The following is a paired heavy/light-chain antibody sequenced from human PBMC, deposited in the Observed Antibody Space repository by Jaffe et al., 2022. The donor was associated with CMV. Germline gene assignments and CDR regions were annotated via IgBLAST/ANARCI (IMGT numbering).Heavy chain of an antibody. J-gene: IGHJ2*01. CDR2: ISGSGGST. V-gene: IGHV3-23*01. CDR3: ASLPTRDYYDSSGYPEWYFDL. CDR1: GFTFSSYA. Sequence: EVQLLESGGGLVQPGGSLRLSCAASGFTFSSYAMSWVRQAPGKGLEWVSAISGSGGSTYYADSVKGRFTISRDNSKNTLYLQMNSLRAEDTAVYYCASLPTRDYYDSSGYPEWYFDLWGRGTLVTVSS. D-gene: IGHD3-22*01.
Light chain of an antibody. CDR1: QSISSW. J-gene: IGKJ1*01. CDR2: KAS. V-gene: IGKV1-5*03. CDR3: QQYNSFPTWT. Sequence: DIQMTQSPSTLSASVGDRVTITCRASQSISSWLAWYQQKPGKAPKLLIYKASSLESGVPSRFSGSGSGTEFTLTISSLQPDDFATYYCQQYNSFPTWTFGQGTKVEIK.